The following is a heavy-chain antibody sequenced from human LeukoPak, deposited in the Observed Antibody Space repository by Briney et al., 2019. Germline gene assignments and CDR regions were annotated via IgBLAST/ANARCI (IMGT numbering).Heavy chain of an antibody. V-gene: IGHV1-8*01. D-gene: IGHD5-24*01. CDR3: ARSDGYNYYYYYMDV. CDR2: MNPDSGNT. CDR1: GYTFTSYD. Sequence: ASVKVSCKASGYTFTSYDINWVRQATGQGLEWMGGMNPDSGNTGYAQKFQGRVTMTRNTSISTAYMELSSLRSEDTAVYYCARSDGYNYYYYYMDVWGKGTTVTVSS. J-gene: IGHJ6*03.